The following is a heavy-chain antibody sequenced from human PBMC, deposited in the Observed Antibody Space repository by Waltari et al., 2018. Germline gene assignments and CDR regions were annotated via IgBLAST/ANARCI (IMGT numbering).Heavy chain of an antibody. CDR2: IYYSGTT. J-gene: IGHJ4*02. V-gene: IGHV4-39*01. Sequence: QLELQESGPGLVKPSETLSLTCSVAGASIGRSGYDWVWIRQPPGKGLEWIGSIYYSGTTDYNPSLNRRVTISVDTSKNQFSLKLTSVTAADTAMYFCARQSYYDESGHDWGQGTLVTVSS. D-gene: IGHD3-22*01. CDR3: ARQSYYDESGHD. CDR1: GASIGRSGYD.